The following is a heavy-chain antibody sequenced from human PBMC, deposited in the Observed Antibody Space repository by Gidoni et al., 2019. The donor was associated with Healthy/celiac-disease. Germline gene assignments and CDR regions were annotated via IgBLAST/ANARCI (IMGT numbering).Heavy chain of an antibody. CDR2: IYYSGST. V-gene: IGHV4-31*03. D-gene: IGHD3-10*01. Sequence: QVQLQESGPGLVKPSQTLSLTCTVSGGSISRGGYYWSWIRQHPGKGLEWIGYIYYSGSTYYNPSLKSRVTISVDTSKNQFSLKLSSVTAADTAVYYCAMLRIPMVRGDTNDYWGQGTLVTVSS. CDR1: GGSISRGGYY. CDR3: AMLRIPMVRGDTNDY. J-gene: IGHJ4*02.